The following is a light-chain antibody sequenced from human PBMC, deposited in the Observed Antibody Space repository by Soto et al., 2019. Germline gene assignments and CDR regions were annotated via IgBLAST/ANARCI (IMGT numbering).Light chain of an antibody. CDR2: GAS. V-gene: IGKV3-20*01. CDR1: QSVSSSY. J-gene: IGKJ5*01. Sequence: EIVLTQSPGTLSLSPGERATLSCRASQSVSSSYLAWYQQKPGQAPRLLIYGASSRATGIPDRFSGSGSGTDFTLTISRLEPEDFAVYYCQQYGSSSSITFGQGTRWRL. CDR3: QQYGSSSSIT.